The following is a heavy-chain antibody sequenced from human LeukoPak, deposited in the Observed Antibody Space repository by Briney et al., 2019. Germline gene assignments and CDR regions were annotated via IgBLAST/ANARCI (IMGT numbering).Heavy chain of an antibody. D-gene: IGHD2/OR15-2a*01. J-gene: IGHJ5*02. Sequence: MTSETLSLTCAVYGGSFSGYYWSWIRQPPGKGLEWIGEINHSGSTNYNPSLKSRVTISVDTSKNQFSLKLSSVTAADTAVYYCARGYFRLTRFDPWGQGTLVTVSS. CDR1: GGSFSGYY. CDR3: ARGYFRLTRFDP. CDR2: INHSGST. V-gene: IGHV4-34*01.